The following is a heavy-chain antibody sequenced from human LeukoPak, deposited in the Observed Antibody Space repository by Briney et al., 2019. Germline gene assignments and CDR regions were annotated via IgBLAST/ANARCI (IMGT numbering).Heavy chain of an antibody. CDR2: ISDSSGYL. V-gene: IGHV3-21*01. D-gene: IGHD6-19*01. J-gene: IGHJ4*02. Sequence: GGSLRLSCAASGFTFSSYNMNWVRQAPGKGLEWVSSISDSSGYLYYADSVKGRFTISRDNAKNSLYLQMNSLRAEDTAVYYCARDMAVADIDYWGQGTLVTVSS. CDR1: GFTFSSYN. CDR3: ARDMAVADIDY.